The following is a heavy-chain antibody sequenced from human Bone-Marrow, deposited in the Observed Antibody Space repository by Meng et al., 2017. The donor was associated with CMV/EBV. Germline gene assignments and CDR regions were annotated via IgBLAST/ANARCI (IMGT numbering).Heavy chain of an antibody. D-gene: IGHD2-15*01. CDR1: GFTFGDYA. V-gene: IGHV3-7*01. Sequence: GESLKISCTASGFTFGDYAMSWVRQAPGKGLEWVANIKQDGSEKYYVDSVKGRFTISRDNAKNSLFLQMNSLRADDTAVYYCARQGGYCSGSSCYGGYFDYWGQGSLVTVSS. J-gene: IGHJ4*02. CDR2: IKQDGSEK. CDR3: ARQGGYCSGSSCYGGYFDY.